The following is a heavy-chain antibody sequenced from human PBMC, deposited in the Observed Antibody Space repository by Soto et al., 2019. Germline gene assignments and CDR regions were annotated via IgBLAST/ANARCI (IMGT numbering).Heavy chain of an antibody. V-gene: IGHV3-7*01. CDR1: GFTFSSYW. CDR3: ARDLPAVAGGWFDA. D-gene: IGHD6-19*01. J-gene: IGHJ5*02. CDR2: IKQDGSEK. Sequence: EVQLVESGGGLVQPGGSLRLSCAASGFTFSSYWMSWVRQAPGKWLEWVANIKQDGSEKYYVDSVKGRFTISRDNAKNSLYLQMNSLRAEDTAVYYCARDLPAVAGGWFDAWGQGTLVTVSS.